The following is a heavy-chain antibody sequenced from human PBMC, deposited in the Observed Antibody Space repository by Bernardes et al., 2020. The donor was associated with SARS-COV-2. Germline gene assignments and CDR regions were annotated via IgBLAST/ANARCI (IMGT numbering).Heavy chain of an antibody. CDR2: IKQDGSEK. Sequence: GGSLRLSCAASGFTFSSYWMSWVRQAPGKGLEWVANIKQDGSEKYYVDSVKGRFTISRDNAKNSLYLQMNSLRAEDTAVYYCARARDIVVVVAATRTYYFDYWGQGTLATVSS. CDR3: ARARDIVVVVAATRTYYFDY. CDR1: GFTFSSYW. D-gene: IGHD2-15*01. J-gene: IGHJ4*02. V-gene: IGHV3-7*03.